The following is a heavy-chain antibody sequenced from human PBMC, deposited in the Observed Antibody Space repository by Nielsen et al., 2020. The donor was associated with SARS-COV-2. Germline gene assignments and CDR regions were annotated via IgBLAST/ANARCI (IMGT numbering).Heavy chain of an antibody. J-gene: IGHJ6*03. CDR2: ISAYNGNT. Sequence: ASVKVSCKASGYTFTSYGISWVRQAPGQGLEWMGWISAYNGNTNYAQKLQGRVTMTTDTSTSTAYMELRSLRSEDTAVYYCAREWIDGYYYYMDVWGKGTTVTVSS. V-gene: IGHV1-18*04. CDR1: GYTFTSYG. D-gene: IGHD2-2*03. CDR3: AREWIDGYYYYMDV.